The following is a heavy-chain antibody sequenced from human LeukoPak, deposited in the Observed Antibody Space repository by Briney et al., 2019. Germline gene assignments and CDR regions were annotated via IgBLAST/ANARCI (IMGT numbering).Heavy chain of an antibody. CDR1: GGSISSGGYY. J-gene: IGHJ4*02. D-gene: IGHD1-26*01. Sequence: SETLSLTCTVSGGSISSGGYYWSWIRQPPGKGLEWIGYIYHSGSTYYNPSLKSRVTISVDRSKNQFSLKLSSVTAADTAVYYCARDLGPTSGDPGYWGQGTLVTVSS. CDR2: IYHSGST. V-gene: IGHV4-30-2*01. CDR3: ARDLGPTSGDPGY.